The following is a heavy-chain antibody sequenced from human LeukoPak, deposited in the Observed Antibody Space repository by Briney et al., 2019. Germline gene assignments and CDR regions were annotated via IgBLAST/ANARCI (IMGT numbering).Heavy chain of an antibody. D-gene: IGHD6-13*01. CDR1: GFTFSSYG. Sequence: GGSLRLSCAASGFTFSSYGMHWVRQAPGKGLEWVAVIWYDGSNKYYADSVKGRFTISRDNSKNTLYLQMNSLRAEDTAVYYCARGGQQLVPSYFDYWGQGTLVTVSS. J-gene: IGHJ4*02. CDR3: ARGGQQLVPSYFDY. CDR2: IWYDGSNK. V-gene: IGHV3-33*01.